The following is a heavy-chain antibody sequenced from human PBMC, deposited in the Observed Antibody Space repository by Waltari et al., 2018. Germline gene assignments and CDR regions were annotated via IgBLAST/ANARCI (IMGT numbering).Heavy chain of an antibody. Sequence: QVQLVESGGGVVQPGRSLRLSCAASGFTFSSYAMHWVRQAPGKGLEWVAVISYDGSNKDYADSVKGRFTISRDNSKNTLYLQMNSLRDEDTAVYYCARDVQNGAQDYWGQGTLVTVSS. CDR1: GFTFSSYA. V-gene: IGHV3-30*07. CDR3: ARDVQNGAQDY. CDR2: ISYDGSNK. J-gene: IGHJ4*02. D-gene: IGHD3-10*01.